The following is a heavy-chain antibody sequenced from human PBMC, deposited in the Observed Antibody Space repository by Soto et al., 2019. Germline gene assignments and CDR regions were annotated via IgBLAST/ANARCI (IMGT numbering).Heavy chain of an antibody. CDR2: IYYSGST. V-gene: IGHV4-59*01. Sequence: PSETLSLTCTVSGGSISSYYWSWIRQPPGKGLEWIGYIYYSGSTNYNPSLKSRVTISVDTSKNQFSLKLSSVTAADTAVYYCARTKTARTKYYYYYYGMDVWGQGTTVTVSS. J-gene: IGHJ6*02. D-gene: IGHD6-6*01. CDR1: GGSISSYY. CDR3: ARTKTARTKYYYYYYGMDV.